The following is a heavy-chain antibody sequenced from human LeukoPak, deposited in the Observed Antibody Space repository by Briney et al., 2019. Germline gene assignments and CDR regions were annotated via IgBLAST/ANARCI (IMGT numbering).Heavy chain of an antibody. CDR1: GGSFSGYY. J-gene: IGHJ4*02. D-gene: IGHD2-2*01. CDR3: ARGGGHGYCSSTSCSTELDY. Sequence: SETLSLTCAVSGGSFSGYYWSWIRQPPGKGLEWIGEINHSGSTNYNPSLKSRVTISVDTSKNQFSLKLSSVTAADTAVYYCARGGGHGYCSSTSCSTELDYWGQGTLVTVSS. CDR2: INHSGST. V-gene: IGHV4-34*01.